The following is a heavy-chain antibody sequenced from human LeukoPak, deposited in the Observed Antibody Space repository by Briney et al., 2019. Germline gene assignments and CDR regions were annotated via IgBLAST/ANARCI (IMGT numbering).Heavy chain of an antibody. D-gene: IGHD3-9*01. V-gene: IGHV3-30-3*01. CDR3: ARDRAYSDILTGYYGYYYYYAMDV. CDR2: ISYDGNNE. J-gene: IGHJ6*02. Sequence: GGSLRLSCAASGFTFSSYAMHWVRQAPGKGLEWVAVISYDGNNEYYADSVKGRFTISRDKSKNTLYLQMNSLRAEDTAVYHCARDRAYSDILTGYYGYYYYYAMDVWGQGTTVTVSS. CDR1: GFTFSSYA.